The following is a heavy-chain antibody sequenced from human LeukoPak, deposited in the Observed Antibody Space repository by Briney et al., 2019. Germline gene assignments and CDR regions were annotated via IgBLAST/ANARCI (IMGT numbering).Heavy chain of an antibody. CDR3: ASYYGSGSYYSRWFAY. CDR1: GYSFTSYW. D-gene: IGHD3-10*01. Sequence: GESLKISCKGSGYSFTSYWIGWVRQMPGKGLEWMGIIYPGDSDTRYSPSFQGQVTISADKSISTAYLQWSSLKASDTAMYYCASYYGSGSYYSRWFAYWGQGTLVTVSS. J-gene: IGHJ4*02. CDR2: IYPGDSDT. V-gene: IGHV5-51*01.